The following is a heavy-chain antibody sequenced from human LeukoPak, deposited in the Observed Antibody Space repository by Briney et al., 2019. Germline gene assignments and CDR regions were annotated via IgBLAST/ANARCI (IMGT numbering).Heavy chain of an antibody. D-gene: IGHD3-22*01. Sequence: GGSLRLSCAASGFTLSTYWMTWVRQAPGKGLEWVSLISGDGRTTYYIDSVKGRFTISRDNSKNSLFLQMNSLRTEDTALYFCAKSPRRVYYDSNGSQWLYYYGMDVWGQGTTVTVSS. CDR3: AKSPRRVYYDSNGSQWLYYYGMDV. J-gene: IGHJ6*02. CDR2: ISGDGRTT. CDR1: GFTLSTYW. V-gene: IGHV3-43*02.